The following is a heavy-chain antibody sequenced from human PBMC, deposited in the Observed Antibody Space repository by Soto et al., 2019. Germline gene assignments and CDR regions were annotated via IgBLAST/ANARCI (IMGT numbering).Heavy chain of an antibody. CDR1: GFTFSSYA. CDR3: ANYYYDSSGIYYFDY. D-gene: IGHD3-22*01. J-gene: IGHJ4*02. CDR2: ISGSGGST. V-gene: IGHV3-23*01. Sequence: PGGSLRLSCAASGFTFSSYAMSWVRQAPGKGLEWVSAISGSGGSTYYADSVKGRFTISRDNSKNTLYLQMNSLRAEDTAVYYCANYYYDSSGIYYFDYWGQGTLVTVSS.